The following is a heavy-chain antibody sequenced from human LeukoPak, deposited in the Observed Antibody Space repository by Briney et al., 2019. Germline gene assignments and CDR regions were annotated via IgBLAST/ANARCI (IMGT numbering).Heavy chain of an antibody. V-gene: IGHV1-69*05. CDR3: ARLMNYGDYVDY. CDR1: GGTFSSYA. J-gene: IGHJ4*02. D-gene: IGHD4-17*01. Sequence: GSSVKVSCKASGGTFSSYASSWVRQAPGQGLEWMGRIIPIFGTANYAQKFQGRVTITTDESTSTAYMELSSLGSEGTAVYYCARLMNYGDYVDYWGQGALVTVSS. CDR2: IIPIFGTA.